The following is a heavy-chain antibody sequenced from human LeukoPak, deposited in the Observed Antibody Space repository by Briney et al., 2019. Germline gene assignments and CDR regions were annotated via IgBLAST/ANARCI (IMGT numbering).Heavy chain of an antibody. Sequence: QPGGSLRLSCAVSGFTVSNNYMNWVRQAPGKGLEWVSVTYRGGDTYYVDSVKGRFTISRDNSKSTLYLQMNSLRAEDTAVYYCARDLSSSFDYWGRGTLVTVSS. CDR2: TYRGGDT. D-gene: IGHD3-16*01. J-gene: IGHJ4*02. V-gene: IGHV3-53*01. CDR3: ARDLSSSFDY. CDR1: GFTVSNNY.